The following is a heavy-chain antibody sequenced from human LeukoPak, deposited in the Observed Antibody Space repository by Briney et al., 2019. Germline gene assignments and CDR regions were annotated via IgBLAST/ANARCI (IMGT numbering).Heavy chain of an antibody. V-gene: IGHV3-30*02. CDR3: ATPITGTANWFDP. CDR1: GFTFSSYG. J-gene: IGHJ5*02. CDR2: IWYDGSNK. D-gene: IGHD1-20*01. Sequence: QTGGSLRLSCAASGFTFSSYGMHWVRQAPGKGLEWVAVIWYDGSNKYYADSVKGRFTISRDNSKNTLYLQMDSLRSEDTAVYYCATPITGTANWFDPWGQGTLVTVSS.